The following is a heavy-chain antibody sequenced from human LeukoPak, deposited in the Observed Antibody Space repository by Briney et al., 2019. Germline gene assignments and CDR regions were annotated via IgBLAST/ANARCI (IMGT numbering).Heavy chain of an antibody. CDR3: ARARSLPGATVTSSRYYYYYGMDV. CDR1: GYTFTSYG. Sequence: ASVKVSCKASGYTFTSYGISWVRQAPGQGLEWMGWISAYNGNTNYAQKLQGRVTMTTDTSTSTAYMELRSLRSDDTAVYYCARARSLPGATVTSSRYYYYYGMDVWGQGTTVTVSS. V-gene: IGHV1-18*01. CDR2: ISAYNGNT. J-gene: IGHJ6*02. D-gene: IGHD4-17*01.